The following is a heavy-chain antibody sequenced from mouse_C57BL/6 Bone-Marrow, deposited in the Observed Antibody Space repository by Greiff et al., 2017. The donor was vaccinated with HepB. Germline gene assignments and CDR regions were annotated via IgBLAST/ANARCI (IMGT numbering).Heavy chain of an antibody. J-gene: IGHJ1*03. CDR2: ISSGGSYT. CDR1: GFTFSSYG. D-gene: IGHD1-1*01. V-gene: IGHV5-6*01. Sequence: EVQGVESGGDLVKPGGSLKLSCAASGFTFSSYGMSWVRQTPDKRLEWVATISSGGSYTYYPDSVKGRFTISRDNAKNTLYLQMSSLKSEDTAMYYCARHVYPRGVATKWYFDVWGTGTTVTVSS. CDR3: ARHVYPRGVATKWYFDV.